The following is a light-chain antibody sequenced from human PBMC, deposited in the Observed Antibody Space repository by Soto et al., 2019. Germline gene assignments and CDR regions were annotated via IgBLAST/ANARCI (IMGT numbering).Light chain of an antibody. CDR3: SSYTSSSTYV. Sequence: QPVLTQPPSASGTPGQRVTISCSGSSSNIGSNAVNWYQQLPGTAPKLLIHSTDQRPSGVSNRFSGSKSGNTASLTISGLQAEDEADYYCSSYTSSSTYVFGTGTKVTVL. CDR2: STD. CDR1: SSNIGSNA. V-gene: IGLV1-44*01. J-gene: IGLJ1*01.